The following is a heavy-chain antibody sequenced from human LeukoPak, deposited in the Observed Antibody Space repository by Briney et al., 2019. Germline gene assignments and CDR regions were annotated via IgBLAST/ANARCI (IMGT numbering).Heavy chain of an antibody. J-gene: IGHJ4*02. CDR2: INPNSGGT. D-gene: IGHD3-3*01. V-gene: IGHV1-2*02. CDR3: ARVLSPMEWLLYY. CDR1: GYTFTGYY. Sequence: ASVKVSCKASGYTFTGYYMHWVRQAPGQGLEWMGWINPNSGGTNYAQKLQGRVTMTTDTSTSTAYMELRSLRSDDTAVYYCARVLSPMEWLLYYWGQGTLVTVSS.